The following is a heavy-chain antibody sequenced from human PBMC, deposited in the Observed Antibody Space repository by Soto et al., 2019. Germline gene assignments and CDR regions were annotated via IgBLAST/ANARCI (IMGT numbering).Heavy chain of an antibody. D-gene: IGHD5-18*01. J-gene: IGHJ4*02. Sequence: QVQLVESGGGVVQPGRSLRLSCAASGFTFNTYGMHWVRQAPGKGLEWVAVIWYDGSLKYYADSVKGRFTISRDNSKNTLYRQINSLRAEDTAVYYCARARVYNYGPPTYWGQGTLVTVSS. CDR2: IWYDGSLK. CDR1: GFTFNTYG. CDR3: ARARVYNYGPPTY. V-gene: IGHV3-33*01.